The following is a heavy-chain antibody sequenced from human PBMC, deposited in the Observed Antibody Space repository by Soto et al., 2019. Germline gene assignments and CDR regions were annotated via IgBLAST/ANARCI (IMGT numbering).Heavy chain of an antibody. Sequence: SETLSLTCTVSGGSISSYYWSWIRQPPGKGLEWIGYIYYSGSTNYNPSLKSRVTISVDTSKNQFSLKLSSVTAADTAVYYCARSPRLTYSSGWYVHFDYWGQGTLVTVSS. D-gene: IGHD6-19*01. CDR2: IYYSGST. J-gene: IGHJ4*02. CDR1: GGSISSYY. CDR3: ARSPRLTYSSGWYVHFDY. V-gene: IGHV4-59*08.